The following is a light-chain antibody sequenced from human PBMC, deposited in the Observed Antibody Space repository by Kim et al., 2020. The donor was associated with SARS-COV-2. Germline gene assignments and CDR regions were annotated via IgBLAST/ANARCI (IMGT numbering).Light chain of an antibody. CDR2: GVS. CDR1: QSLLYSNGYTS. Sequence: DVVMTQSPLSLPVTLGQPASISCRSSQSLLYSNGYTSLNWFQQRPGQSPRRLLYGVSNRDSGVPDRFSGSGSGTDFTLKISRVEAEDVGVYYCMQATHSPPRFGQGTRLEI. V-gene: IGKV2-30*01. CDR3: MQATHSPPR. J-gene: IGKJ2*03.